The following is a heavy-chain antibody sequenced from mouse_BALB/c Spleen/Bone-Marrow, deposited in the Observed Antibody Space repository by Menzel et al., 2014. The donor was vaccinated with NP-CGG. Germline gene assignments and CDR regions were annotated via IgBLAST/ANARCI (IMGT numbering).Heavy chain of an antibody. J-gene: IGHJ1*01. D-gene: IGHD2-4*01. CDR1: GFNIKDTY. CDR2: IDPANGNT. CDR3: ATMITDWYFDV. Sequence: EVKLVESGAELVKPGASVKLSCTASGFNIKDTYMHWVKQRPEQGLEWIGRIDPANGNTKYDPKFQGKATITADTSSNTAYLQLSGLTSEDTAVYYCATMITDWYFDVWGAGTTVTVSS. V-gene: IGHV14-3*02.